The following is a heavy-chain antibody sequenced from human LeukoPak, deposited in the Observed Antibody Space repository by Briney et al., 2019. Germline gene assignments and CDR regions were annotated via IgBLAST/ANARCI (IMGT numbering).Heavy chain of an antibody. J-gene: IGHJ4*02. D-gene: IGHD6-13*01. CDR1: GYTFTSYG. CDR2: ISAYNGNT. V-gene: IGHV1-18*01. CDR3: ARSSIPGIAAAGMDY. Sequence: ASVKVSCKASGYTFTSYGISWVRQAPGQGLEWMGWISAYNGNTNYAQKLQGRVTTTTDTSTSTAYMELRSLRSDDTAVYYCARSSIPGIAAAGMDYWGQGTLVTVSS.